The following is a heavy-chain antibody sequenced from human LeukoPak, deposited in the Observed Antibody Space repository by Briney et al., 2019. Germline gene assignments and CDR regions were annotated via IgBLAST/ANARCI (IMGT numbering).Heavy chain of an antibody. J-gene: IGHJ4*02. CDR1: GFTFSSYW. Sequence: GGSLRLSCAASGFTFSSYWMHWVRQAPGKGLVWVSRINSDGSSTFYADSVKGRFTTSRDNAENTVYLQMNSLRADDTAVYYCARDLLAEAAQDRGYWGQGTLVTVSS. D-gene: IGHD6-19*01. CDR3: ARDLLAEAAQDRGY. V-gene: IGHV3-74*01. CDR2: INSDGSST.